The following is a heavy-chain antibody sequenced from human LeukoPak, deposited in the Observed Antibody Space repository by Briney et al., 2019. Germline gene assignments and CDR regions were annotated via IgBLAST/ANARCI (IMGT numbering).Heavy chain of an antibody. CDR1: GFTFSSYS. CDR2: ISSSSSYI. Sequence: GGSLRLSCAASGFTFSSYSMNWVRQAPGKGLEWVSSISSSSSYIYYADSVKGRFTISRDNAKNSLYLQMNSLRVEDTAVYYCARVRGGYYMDVWGKGTTVTVSS. V-gene: IGHV3-21*01. CDR3: ARVRGGYYMDV. J-gene: IGHJ6*03. D-gene: IGHD3-22*01.